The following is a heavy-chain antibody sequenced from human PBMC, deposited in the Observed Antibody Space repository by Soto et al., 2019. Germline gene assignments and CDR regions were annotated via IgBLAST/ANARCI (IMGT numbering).Heavy chain of an antibody. Sequence: SETLCLTCTVSGGSISSYDWSWIRQPPGKGLEWIGYIYYSGSTNYNPSLKSRVTISVDTSKNQFSLKLSSVTAADTAVYYCARNPVVSSGYYYVDYWGQGTLVTVSS. CDR3: ARNPVVSSGYYYVDY. CDR2: IYYSGST. V-gene: IGHV4-59*01. J-gene: IGHJ4*02. CDR1: GGSISSYD. D-gene: IGHD3-22*01.